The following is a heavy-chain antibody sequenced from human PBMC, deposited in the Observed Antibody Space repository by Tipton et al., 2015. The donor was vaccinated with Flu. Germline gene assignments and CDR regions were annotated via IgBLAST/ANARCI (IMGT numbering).Heavy chain of an antibody. V-gene: IGHV5-51*01. CDR1: GYSFTTYW. J-gene: IGHJ4*02. CDR2: IYPGDSDT. Sequence: QLVQSGAVVKKPGESLRISCKGFGYSFTTYWIGWVRQMPGNGLEWVGIIYPGDSDTKYSPSVQGQVTMSVDKSITTAYLQWGSLKASDTGMYYCARLYSTGRTDFWGQGTLVTVSP. CDR3: ARLYSTGRTDF. D-gene: IGHD2-8*02.